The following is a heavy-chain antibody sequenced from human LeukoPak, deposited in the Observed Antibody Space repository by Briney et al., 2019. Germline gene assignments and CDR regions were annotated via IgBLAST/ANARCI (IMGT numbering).Heavy chain of an antibody. V-gene: IGHV3-7*01. D-gene: IGHD1-1*01. J-gene: IGHJ6*03. Sequence: GGSLRLSCAASGFTFSSYWMSWVRQAPGKGLEWVANIKQDGSEKYYADSVKGRFTISRDNAKNSLYLQMNSLRAEDTAVYYCARVLEPYYYYYMDVWGKGTTVTVSS. CDR3: ARVLEPYYYYYMDV. CDR1: GFTFSSYW. CDR2: IKQDGSEK.